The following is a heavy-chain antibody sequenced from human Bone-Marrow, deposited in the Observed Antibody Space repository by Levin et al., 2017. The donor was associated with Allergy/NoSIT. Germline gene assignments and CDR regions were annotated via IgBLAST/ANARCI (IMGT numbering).Heavy chain of an antibody. CDR2: INPGNGNT. D-gene: IGHD1-20*01. CDR1: GYTFTSYS. V-gene: IGHV1-3*01. J-gene: IGHJ6*02. CDR3: ARIWARNWNDGGRGMDV. Sequence: GESLKISCRASGYTFTSYSIHWVRQAPGQRLEWMGWINPGNGNTKYSQTFQGRVTITRDISAATAYMELRSLRSEDTAVYYCARIWARNWNDGGRGMDVWGQGTTVTVSS.